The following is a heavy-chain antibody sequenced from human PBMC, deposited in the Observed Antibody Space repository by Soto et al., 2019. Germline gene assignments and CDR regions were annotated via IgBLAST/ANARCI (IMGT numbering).Heavy chain of an antibody. CDR3: ARDEFGGAYDFWH. CDR2: ISNGGDT. Sequence: EVQLVESGGGLVQPGGSVRLSCAASEFAVINYFMAWVRQAPGKGLEWVSVISNGGDTYYADSVKGRFTISRDNSKNTLYLQMNTLRVEDTAAYYCARDEFGGAYDFWHGGQGTLVIVSS. D-gene: IGHD3-3*01. CDR1: EFAVINYF. V-gene: IGHV3-66*01. J-gene: IGHJ4*02.